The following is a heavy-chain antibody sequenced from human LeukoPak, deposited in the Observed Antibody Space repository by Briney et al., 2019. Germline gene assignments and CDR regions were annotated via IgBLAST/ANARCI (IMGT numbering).Heavy chain of an antibody. V-gene: IGHV3-21*06. CDR2: ISSGGCYT. J-gene: IGHJ6*03. D-gene: IGHD3-16*01. CDR3: ARNPLISGYYYYYMDV. CDR1: GFTFSSYS. Sequence: GGSLRLSCAASGFTFSSYSMNWVRQAPGKVLEWVSSISSGGCYTYYADSVKGRFTISRDNAKNSLYLQMNSLRAEDTAVYYCARNPLISGYYYYYMDVWGKGTTVTVSS.